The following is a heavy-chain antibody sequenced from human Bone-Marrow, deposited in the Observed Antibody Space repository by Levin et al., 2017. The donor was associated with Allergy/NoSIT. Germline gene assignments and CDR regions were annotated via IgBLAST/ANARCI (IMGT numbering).Heavy chain of an antibody. CDR2: ISYDESNE. V-gene: IGHV3-30-3*01. Sequence: RSGGSLRLSCAASGFTFSDYAMHWVRQAPGKGLEWVAVISYDESNEFYGDSVKGRFTISRDNYKNTLYLQMNSLRGDDTAIYYCSRDWEISGRPRPHDKVDFWGQGTMVTVSS. CDR1: GFTFSDYA. J-gene: IGHJ3*01. CDR3: SRDWEISGRPRPHDKVDF. D-gene: IGHD5-12*01.